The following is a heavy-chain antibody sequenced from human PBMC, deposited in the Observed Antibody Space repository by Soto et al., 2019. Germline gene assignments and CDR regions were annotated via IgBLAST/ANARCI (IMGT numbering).Heavy chain of an antibody. D-gene: IGHD3-16*01. Sequence: EVQLLESGGGLAQPGGSLRLSCAASGFTFSDSAMSWVRQAPGKGLEWVSGISGSGGGGTTYYADSVKGRFTISRDNSKNTLYLQMNSLRAEDTAVYYCAKLGVIGEFLSYWGRGTLVTVSS. CDR1: GFTFSDSA. CDR3: AKLGVIGEFLSY. CDR2: ISGSGGGGTT. V-gene: IGHV3-23*01. J-gene: IGHJ4*02.